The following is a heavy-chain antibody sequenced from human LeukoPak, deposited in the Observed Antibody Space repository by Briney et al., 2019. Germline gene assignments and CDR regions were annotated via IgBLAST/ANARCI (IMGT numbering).Heavy chain of an antibody. CDR3: ARWSGGDFDY. CDR2: IYYSGST. V-gene: IGHV4-59*01. D-gene: IGHD1-26*01. CDR1: GGSISSYY. J-gene: IGHJ4*02. Sequence: SETLSLTCTVSGGSISSYYWSWIRQPPGKGLEWTGYIYYSGSTNYNPSLKSRVTISVDTSKNQFSLKLSSVTAADTAVYYCARWSGGDFDYWGQGTLVTVSS.